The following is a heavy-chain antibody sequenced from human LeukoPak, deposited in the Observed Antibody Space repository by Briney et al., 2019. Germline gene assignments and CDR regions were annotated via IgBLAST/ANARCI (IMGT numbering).Heavy chain of an antibody. CDR3: AHTRGPYSYVWGSYRHVVGYFDY. Sequence: SGPTLVKPTQTLTLTCTFSGFSLSTSGVGVGWIRQPPGKALEWLALISWNDDRRYSPSLKSRLTITKDTSKNQVVLILTNMDPVDTATYYCAHTRGPYSYVWGSYRHVVGYFDYWGQGTLVSVSS. D-gene: IGHD3-16*02. J-gene: IGHJ4*02. CDR2: ISWNDDR. V-gene: IGHV2-5*01. CDR1: GFSLSTSGVG.